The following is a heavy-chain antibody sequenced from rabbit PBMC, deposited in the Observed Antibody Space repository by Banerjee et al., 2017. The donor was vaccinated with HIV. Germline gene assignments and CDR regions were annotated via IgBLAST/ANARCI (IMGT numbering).Heavy chain of an antibody. Sequence: QSLEESGGGLVKPGASLTLTCTASGFSFSSGYLMCWVRQAPGKGLEWIGCIYGGSRGYTYYASWAKGRFTISKTSSTAVTLQMTSLTAADTATYFCARSPYGGWGAITRLDLWGQGTLVTVS. CDR2: IYGGSRGYT. CDR1: GFSFSSGYL. CDR3: ARSPYGGWGAITRLDL. J-gene: IGHJ3*01. D-gene: IGHD4-1*01. V-gene: IGHV1S40*01.